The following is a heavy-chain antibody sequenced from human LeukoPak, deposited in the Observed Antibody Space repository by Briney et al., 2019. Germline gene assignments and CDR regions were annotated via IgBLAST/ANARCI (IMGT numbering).Heavy chain of an antibody. D-gene: IGHD3-10*01. J-gene: IGHJ4*02. CDR1: GFTFSSYG. V-gene: IGHV3-30*18. CDR3: AKDHLIQSGSYSPFPDY. CDR2: ISYDGSNK. Sequence: PGRSLRLSCAASGFTFSSYGMLWVRQAPAKGLEWVAVISYDGSNKYYADSVKGRFTISRDNSKNTLYLQMNSLRAEDTAVYYCAKDHLIQSGSYSPFPDYWGQGTLVTVSS.